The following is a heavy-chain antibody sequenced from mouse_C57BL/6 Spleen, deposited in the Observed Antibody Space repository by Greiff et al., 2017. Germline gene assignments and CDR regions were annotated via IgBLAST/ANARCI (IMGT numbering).Heavy chain of an antibody. CDR3: AFYYGNRDWYFDV. Sequence: EVQLQQSVAELVRPGASVKLSCTASGFTIKNTSMHWVKQRPEQGLEWIGRIDPATGNTKYAPKFQGKATITADTSSNTAYLQLSSLTSEDTAIYYCAFYYGNRDWYFDVWGTGTTVTVS. J-gene: IGHJ1*03. CDR2: IDPATGNT. D-gene: IGHD2-1*01. V-gene: IGHV14-3*01. CDR1: GFTIKNTS.